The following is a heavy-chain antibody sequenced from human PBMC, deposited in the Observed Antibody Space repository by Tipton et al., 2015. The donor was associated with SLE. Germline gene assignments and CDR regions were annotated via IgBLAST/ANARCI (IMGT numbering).Heavy chain of an antibody. CDR3: VRGNGWLPAY. V-gene: IGHV3-7*01. D-gene: IGHD6-19*01. J-gene: IGHJ4*02. CDR1: GFTFSNHW. CDR2: IKQDGSDK. Sequence: SLRLSCEASGFTFSNHWMNWVRQALGKGPEWVANIKQDGSDKFYADSLKGRFTISRDNAKNSLHLEMNSLRTEDTGVYYCVRGNGWLPAYWGQGTLVTVSS.